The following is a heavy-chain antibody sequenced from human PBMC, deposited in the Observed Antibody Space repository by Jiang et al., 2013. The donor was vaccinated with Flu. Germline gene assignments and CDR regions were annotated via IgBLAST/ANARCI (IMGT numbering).Heavy chain of an antibody. CDR2: ISGYGGTT. J-gene: IGHJ4*02. D-gene: IGHD2-15*01. V-gene: IGHV3-64D*06. CDR1: GFTFSTYA. CDR3: VKDRGSVVRDFDY. Sequence: SCSASGFTFSTYAMHWVRQAPGKGLEYVSAISGYGGTTNYADSVKGRFTISRDNSKNTLFLQMSSLRPEDTAVYYCVKDRGSVVRDFDYWGQGTLVTVSS.